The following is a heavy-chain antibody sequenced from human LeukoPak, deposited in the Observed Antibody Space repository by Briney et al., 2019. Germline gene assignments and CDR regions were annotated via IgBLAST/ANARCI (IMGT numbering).Heavy chain of an antibody. Sequence: PGGSLRLSCGASGFTFSSYGMNWLRQAPGMGLEWVAVIWYDGSHKYYADSAKGRFTISRDNSKNTVSLQMDSLRVEDTALYYCARDLGGCGDRFCSYYFDHWGQGIQVTVSS. J-gene: IGHJ4*02. CDR1: GFTFSSYG. CDR2: IWYDGSHK. V-gene: IGHV3-33*01. D-gene: IGHD2-21*02. CDR3: ARDLGGCGDRFCSYYFDH.